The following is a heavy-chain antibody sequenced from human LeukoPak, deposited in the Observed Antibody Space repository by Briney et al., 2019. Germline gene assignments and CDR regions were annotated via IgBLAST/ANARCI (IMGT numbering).Heavy chain of an antibody. CDR1: GFTFSSYG. Sequence: GGSLRLSCAASGFTFSSYGMHWVRQAPGKGLEGGAFIRYDGSNKYYADSVKGRFTISRDNSKNTLYLQMNSLRAEDTAVYYCAKDLYCSSTSCPPDAFDIWGQGTMVTVSS. J-gene: IGHJ3*02. V-gene: IGHV3-30*02. CDR2: IRYDGSNK. D-gene: IGHD2-2*01. CDR3: AKDLYCSSTSCPPDAFDI.